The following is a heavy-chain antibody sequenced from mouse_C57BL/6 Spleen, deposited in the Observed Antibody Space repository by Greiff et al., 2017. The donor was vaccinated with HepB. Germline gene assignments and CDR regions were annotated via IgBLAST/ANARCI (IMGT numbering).Heavy chain of an antibody. CDR3: AREGLGLAWFAY. CDR2: IHPNSGST. D-gene: IGHD4-1*01. Sequence: QVQLQQPGAELVKPGASVKLSCKASGYTFTSYWMHWVKQRPGQGLEWIGMIHPNSGSTNYNEKFKSKATLTVDKSSSTAYMQLSSLTSEDSAVYYCAREGLGLAWFAYWGQGTLVTVSA. CDR1: GYTFTSYW. V-gene: IGHV1-64*01. J-gene: IGHJ3*01.